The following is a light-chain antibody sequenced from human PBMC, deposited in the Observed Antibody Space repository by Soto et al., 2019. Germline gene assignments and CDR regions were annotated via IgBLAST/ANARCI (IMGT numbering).Light chain of an antibody. CDR3: RQRSNWPLT. CDR1: QSVSSF. J-gene: IGKJ4*01. V-gene: IGKV3-11*01. Sequence: EIVLTQSPATLSLSPGEVATLSFSASQSVSSFLAWYQQKPAQAPRLLIYDASNRATGIPARFSGSGSGTDFTLSISSLEPEDFAVYYCRQRSNWPLTFGGGTKVDIK. CDR2: DAS.